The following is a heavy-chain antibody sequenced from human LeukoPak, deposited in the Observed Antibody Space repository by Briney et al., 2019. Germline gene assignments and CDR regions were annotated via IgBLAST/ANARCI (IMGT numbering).Heavy chain of an antibody. CDR2: ISGSGGST. D-gene: IGHD3-10*01. Sequence: GGSLRLSCAASGFTFSSYAMSWVRQAPGKGLEWVSAISGSGGSTYYADSVKGRFTISRDNAKNSLYLQMNSLRAEDTAVYYCARGGGNYYGSGSYWFDPWGQGTLVTVSS. J-gene: IGHJ5*02. CDR1: GFTFSSYA. V-gene: IGHV3-23*01. CDR3: ARGGGNYYGSGSYWFDP.